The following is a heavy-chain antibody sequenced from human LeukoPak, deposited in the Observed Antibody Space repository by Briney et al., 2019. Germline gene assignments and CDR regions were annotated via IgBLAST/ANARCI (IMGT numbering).Heavy chain of an antibody. D-gene: IGHD4-23*01. V-gene: IGHV1-18*01. J-gene: IGHJ3*01. Sequence: ASVTVSCKTSGYRFNVYDILWVRQAPGHGLDYVGWISTYTGRAEYAQKFQGRVSVITDTSTSTAYLELTNLTSSDTGLYYCARADGTNSGTNAFDVWGLGTLVTVAS. CDR1: GYRFNVYD. CDR2: ISTYTGRA. CDR3: ARADGTNSGTNAFDV.